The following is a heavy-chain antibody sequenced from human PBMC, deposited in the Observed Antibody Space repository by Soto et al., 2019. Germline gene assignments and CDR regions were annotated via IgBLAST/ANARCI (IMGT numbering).Heavy chain of an antibody. Sequence: PSETLSLTCAVSGGSISSSNWWSWVRQPPGKGLEWIGEIYHSGSTNYNPSLKSRVTISVDKSKNQFSLKLSSVTAADTAVYYCARARGIVGSGSYYDYWGQGTLVTVSS. J-gene: IGHJ4*02. CDR1: GGSISSSNW. V-gene: IGHV4-4*02. CDR2: IYHSGST. D-gene: IGHD3-10*01. CDR3: ARARGIVGSGSYYDY.